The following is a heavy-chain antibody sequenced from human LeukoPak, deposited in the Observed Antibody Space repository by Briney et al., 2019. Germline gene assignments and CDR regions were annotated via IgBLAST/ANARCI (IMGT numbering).Heavy chain of an antibody. Sequence: GGSLRLSCAASGFTFSSYSMNWVRQAPGKGLEWVSSISSSSSYIYYADSVKGRFTISRDNAKNSLYLQMNSLRAEDTAVYYCARDLYGSGGVTGCWGQGTLVTVSS. CDR2: ISSSSSYI. J-gene: IGHJ4*02. D-gene: IGHD3-10*01. CDR3: ARDLYGSGGVTGC. CDR1: GFTFSSYS. V-gene: IGHV3-21*01.